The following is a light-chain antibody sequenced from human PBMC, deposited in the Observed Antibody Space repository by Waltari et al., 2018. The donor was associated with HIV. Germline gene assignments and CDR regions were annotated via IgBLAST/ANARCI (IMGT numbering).Light chain of an antibody. CDR3: QQRGNWPIT. V-gene: IGKV3-11*01. J-gene: IGKJ5*01. Sequence: DILLTQSPVTLSLSPGERATVSCRASQSVSTFLAWYQQKPGQAPRLLMYNSSGRAKGISARFSASGSGTDFTLTITSLDPEDFAVYYCQQRGNWPITFGQGTRLEVK. CDR1: QSVSTF. CDR2: NSS.